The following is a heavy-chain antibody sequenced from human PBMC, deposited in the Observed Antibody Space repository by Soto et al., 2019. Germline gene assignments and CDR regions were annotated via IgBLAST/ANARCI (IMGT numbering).Heavy chain of an antibody. D-gene: IGHD4-17*01. J-gene: IGHJ4*02. V-gene: IGHV2-5*02. CDR1: GFSLSNSGVG. Sequence: QITLKESGPSPVKPTQTLTVTCTFSGFSLSNSGVGVAWIRQPPGKALEWLALIYGDNDKRYSPSLKTRLTITKDTSKTQVVLTMTNMDPVDTATYYCAHCTLHAYGDYDPGTSHVFDSWGQGTLVTVSS. CDR2: IYGDNDK. CDR3: AHCTLHAYGDYDPGTSHVFDS.